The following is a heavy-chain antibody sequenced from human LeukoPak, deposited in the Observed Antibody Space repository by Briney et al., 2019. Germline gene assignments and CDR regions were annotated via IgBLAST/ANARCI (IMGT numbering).Heavy chain of an antibody. D-gene: IGHD3-9*01. Sequence: GGSLRLSCAASEFTFSRYAMSWVRQAPGKGLEWVSVISGGGGSTYYADSVKGRLTISRDNSKNTLYLQMNSLRAEDTAVYYCAKDALNYDSLTGIDYWGQGTLVTVSS. CDR2: ISGGGGST. CDR3: AKDALNYDSLTGIDY. CDR1: EFTFSRYA. J-gene: IGHJ4*02. V-gene: IGHV3-23*01.